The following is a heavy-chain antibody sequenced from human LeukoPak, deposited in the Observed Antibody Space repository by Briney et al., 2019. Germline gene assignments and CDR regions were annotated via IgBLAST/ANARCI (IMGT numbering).Heavy chain of an antibody. CDR2: IKQDGSEK. D-gene: IGHD3-10*01. V-gene: IGHV3-7*01. J-gene: IGHJ6*03. Sequence: PGGSLRLSCAASGFTFSSYWMNWVRQAPGKGLEWVANIKQDGSEKYYVDSVKGRFTISRDNAKNSRYLQMNSLRAEDTAVYYCARDGVTMVRGVKVLDYYYYYMDVWGKGTTVTISS. CDR3: ARDGVTMVRGVKVLDYYYYYMDV. CDR1: GFTFSSYW.